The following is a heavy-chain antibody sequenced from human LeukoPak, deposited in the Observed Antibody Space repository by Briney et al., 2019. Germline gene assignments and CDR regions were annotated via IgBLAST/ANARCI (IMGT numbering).Heavy chain of an antibody. CDR3: ARDSPSRRYDILTGLDY. V-gene: IGHV1-18*01. CDR2: ISAYNGNT. Sequence: ASVKVSCKASGHTFTSYGISWVRQAPGQGLEWTGWISAYNGNTNYAQKLQGRVTMTTDTSTSTAYMELRSLRSDDTAVYYCARDSPSRRYDILTGLDYWGQGTLVTVSS. CDR1: GHTFTSYG. D-gene: IGHD3-9*01. J-gene: IGHJ4*02.